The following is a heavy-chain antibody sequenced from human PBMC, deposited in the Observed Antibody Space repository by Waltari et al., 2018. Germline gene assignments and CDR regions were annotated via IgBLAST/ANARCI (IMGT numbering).Heavy chain of an antibody. D-gene: IGHD3-16*01. V-gene: IGHV1-69*13. CDR1: GGPFSSYA. CDR2: IIPIFGTA. J-gene: IGHJ4*02. Sequence: QVQLVQSGAEVKKPGSSVKVSCKSSGGPFSSYAISGVPRAPGQGLEWMGRIIPIFGTANYAQKFQGRVTITADKSTSTAYMELSSLRSEDTAVYYCAAFTIGIGTPNFDYWGQGTLVTVSS. CDR3: AAFTIGIGTPNFDY.